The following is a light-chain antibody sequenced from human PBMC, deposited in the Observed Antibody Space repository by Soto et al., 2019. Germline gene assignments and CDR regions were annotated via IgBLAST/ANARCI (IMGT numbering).Light chain of an antibody. Sequence: EIVLTRSPGTLSLSPGERATLSCRASQSVDNHYIAWFQQKPGQAPRLLIYGTSTRPPGIPDRFSGSGSGTDFTLTISRLEPEDFAVYYCQHYGRSPPWTFGQGTKVEIK. V-gene: IGKV3-20*01. J-gene: IGKJ1*01. CDR1: QSVDNHY. CDR3: QHYGRSPPWT. CDR2: GTS.